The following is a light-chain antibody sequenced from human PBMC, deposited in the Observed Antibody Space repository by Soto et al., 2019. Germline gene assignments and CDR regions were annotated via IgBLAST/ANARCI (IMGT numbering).Light chain of an antibody. J-gene: IGKJ2*01. Sequence: EIVLTQSPGTLSLSPGERATLSCRASESVTSSSLAWYQQKLGQAPRLLMYGVSVRATGIPDRFRGSGSGTDFTLTISRLEPEDVAVYYCQQYVRSPSTFGEGTKVEIK. CDR2: GVS. CDR3: QQYVRSPST. CDR1: ESVTSSS. V-gene: IGKV3-20*01.